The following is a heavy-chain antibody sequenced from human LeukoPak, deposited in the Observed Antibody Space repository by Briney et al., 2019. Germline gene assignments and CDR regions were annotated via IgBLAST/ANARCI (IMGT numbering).Heavy chain of an antibody. Sequence: TGESLKISCEISGYNFANFWINWVRQKPGKGLEWVGRIDPSDSLTNYSPSFQGHVTISADKSISTAYLQWSSLKASDTAMYYCARQYSSGWYPPIDYWGQGTLVTVSS. D-gene: IGHD6-19*01. CDR2: IDPSDSLT. CDR3: ARQYSSGWYPPIDY. V-gene: IGHV5-10-1*01. CDR1: GYNFANFW. J-gene: IGHJ4*02.